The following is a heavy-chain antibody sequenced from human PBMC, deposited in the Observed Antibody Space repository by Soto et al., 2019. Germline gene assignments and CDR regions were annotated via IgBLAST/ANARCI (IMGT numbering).Heavy chain of an antibody. V-gene: IGHV5-10-1*01. CDR2: IDPSDSYT. CDR3: ARAGFNYYGSGSYDDTHYYYGIDV. CDR1: GYSFTSYW. Sequence: ESLKISCKGSGYSFTSYWISWVRQMPGKGLEWMGRIDPSDSYTNYSPSFQGHVTISADKSISTAYLQWSSLKASDTAMYYCARAGFNYYGSGSYDDTHYYYGIDVWGQGTTVTVSS. J-gene: IGHJ6*02. D-gene: IGHD3-10*01.